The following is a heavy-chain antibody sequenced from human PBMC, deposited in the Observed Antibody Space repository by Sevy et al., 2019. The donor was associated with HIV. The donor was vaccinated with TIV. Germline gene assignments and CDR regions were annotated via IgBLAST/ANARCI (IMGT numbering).Heavy chain of an antibody. CDR2: ISDIGNT. J-gene: IGHJ6*02. Sequence: GGSLRLSCAASGFTFSSYGMSWVRQAPGKGLEWVSVISDIGNTYYADSVKGRFTMSRDNSKNTLYLQMNSLRAEDTAVYYWAKCLAALPGYYYGVDVWGQGTTVTVSS. CDR3: AKCLAALPGYYYGVDV. V-gene: IGHV3-23*01. CDR1: GFTFSSYG. D-gene: IGHD6-6*01.